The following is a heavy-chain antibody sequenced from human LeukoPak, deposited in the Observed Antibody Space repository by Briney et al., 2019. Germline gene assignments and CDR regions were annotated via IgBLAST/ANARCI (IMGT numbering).Heavy chain of an antibody. Sequence: GGSLRLSCAASGFTFNSYSMNWVRQTPGKGLEWVSSISSSSGYINYADSVKGRFTVSRDNAKNSLYLQMNSLRAEDTAAYYCARDSGYCSSTGCYVHYFDYWGRGTLVSVSS. J-gene: IGHJ4*02. V-gene: IGHV3-21*01. D-gene: IGHD2-2*01. CDR3: ARDSGYCSSTGCYVHYFDY. CDR1: GFTFNSYS. CDR2: ISSSSGYI.